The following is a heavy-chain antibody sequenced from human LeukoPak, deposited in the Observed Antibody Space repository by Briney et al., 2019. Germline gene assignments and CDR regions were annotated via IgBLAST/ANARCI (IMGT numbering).Heavy chain of an antibody. D-gene: IGHD1-14*01. V-gene: IGHV4-4*09. CDR3: ARHLAPYRPFHD. Sequence: SETLSLTTASAAASISTYYWRVSQPPLKKVERNASSMYTSVTTKYNPSLKSRGTISVDTSKNRSSLNLISVTAADTAVYYCARHLAPYRPFHDWGQGSLVTVSS. CDR1: AASISTYY. J-gene: IGHJ4*02. CDR2: MYTSVTT.